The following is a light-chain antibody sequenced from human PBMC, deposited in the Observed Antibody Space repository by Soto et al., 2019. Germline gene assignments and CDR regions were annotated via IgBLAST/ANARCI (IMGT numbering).Light chain of an antibody. CDR3: QQGYSPLLT. Sequence: DSQMTQSPSSLSASVGDRVTLTCRASQSISKYLNWYQVKSGKGPKLLIYGTSTLQSGVPSRFSGSGSGTHFTLTISNLQPEDFAVYYCQQGYSPLLTFGGGTRVEIK. V-gene: IGKV1-39*01. CDR1: QSISKY. CDR2: GTS. J-gene: IGKJ4*01.